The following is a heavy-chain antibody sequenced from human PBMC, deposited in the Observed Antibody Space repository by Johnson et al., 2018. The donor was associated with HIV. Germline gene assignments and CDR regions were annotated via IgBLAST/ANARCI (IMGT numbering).Heavy chain of an antibody. CDR1: GFTFRSYA. CDR2: IKQDGSEK. Sequence: VQLVESGGGLIQPGGSLRLSCAASGFTFRSYAMHWVRQAPGKGLEWVANIKQDGSEKHSLNSVKGRFTISRDNAKNSLFLQMNSLRAEETAVYYCAREGADVSRALDVWGQGTVVTVSS. CDR3: AREGADVSRALDV. J-gene: IGHJ3*01. V-gene: IGHV3-7*03. D-gene: IGHD3-16*01.